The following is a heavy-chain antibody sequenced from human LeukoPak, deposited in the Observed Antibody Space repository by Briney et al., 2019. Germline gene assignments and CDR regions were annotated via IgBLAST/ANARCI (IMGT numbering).Heavy chain of an antibody. J-gene: IGHJ4*02. V-gene: IGHV4-34*01. CDR1: GGSFSGYY. CDR3: ATLRSSGWPHAKSY. Sequence: SETLSLTCAVYGGSFSGYYWTWIRQPPGKGLEWIGEINPNGYSNYNSSLKSRVTISVDTSKNQFSLKLTSVTAADTAVYYCATLRSSGWPHAKSYWGKGTLVTVSS. CDR2: INPNGYS. D-gene: IGHD6-25*01.